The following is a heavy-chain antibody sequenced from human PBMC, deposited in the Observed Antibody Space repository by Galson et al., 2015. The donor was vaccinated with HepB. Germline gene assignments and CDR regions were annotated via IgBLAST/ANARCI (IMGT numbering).Heavy chain of an antibody. V-gene: IGHV3-30*04. Sequence: SLRLSCAASGFTFSGYAMHWVRQAPGKGLEWVAVISNDGSNRYYADSVKGRVTISRDNSKNKLYMQMNSLRAEDTAVYYCAIHIYWGQGTLVTVSS. CDR2: ISNDGSNR. CDR3: AIHIY. CDR1: GFTFSGYA. J-gene: IGHJ4*02.